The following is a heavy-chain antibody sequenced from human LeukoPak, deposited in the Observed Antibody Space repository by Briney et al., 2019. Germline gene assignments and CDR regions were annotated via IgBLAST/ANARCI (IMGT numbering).Heavy chain of an antibody. D-gene: IGHD6-19*01. CDR1: GGSISSGSYY. V-gene: IGHV4-61*02. CDR3: AKAVAGPDAFDI. CDR2: IYTSGST. J-gene: IGHJ3*02. Sequence: PSQTLSLTCTVSGGSISSGSYYWSWIRQPAGKGLEWIGRIYTSGSTNYNPSLKSRVTISVDTSKNQFSLKLSSVTAADTAVYYCAKAVAGPDAFDIWGQGTMVTVSS.